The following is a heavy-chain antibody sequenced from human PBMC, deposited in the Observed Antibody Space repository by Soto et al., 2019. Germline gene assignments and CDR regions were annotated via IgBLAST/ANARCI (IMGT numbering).Heavy chain of an antibody. CDR1: GGSVSSESHY. CDR3: ARRLGGSYHTGGMDV. D-gene: IGHD1-26*01. V-gene: IGHV4-61*01. CDR2: IYYTGST. Sequence: SETLSLTCTVSGGSVSSESHYWSWIRQTPGTGLEWIGYIYYTGSTNYNPSLKGRVTMSVDTSRDQVSLRLSSVTAAETAVYYCARRLGGSYHTGGMDVWGQGTTVTVSS. J-gene: IGHJ6*02.